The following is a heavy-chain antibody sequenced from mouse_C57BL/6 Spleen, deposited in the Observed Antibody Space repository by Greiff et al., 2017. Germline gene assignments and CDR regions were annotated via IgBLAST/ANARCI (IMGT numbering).Heavy chain of an antibody. CDR2: IWSGGST. V-gene: IGHV2-4*01. J-gene: IGHJ4*01. CDR3: ANSLRGYAMDY. CDR1: GFSLTSYG. Sequence: QVQLQQSGPGLVQPSQSLSITCTVSGFSLTSYGVHWVRQPPGKGLEWLGVIWSGGSTDSNAAFISRLSISKDNSKSQVFFKMNSLQADDTAIYYCANSLRGYAMDYWGQGTSVTVSS.